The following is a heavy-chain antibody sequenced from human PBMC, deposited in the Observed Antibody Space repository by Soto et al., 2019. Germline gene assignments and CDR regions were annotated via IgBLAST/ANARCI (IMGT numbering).Heavy chain of an antibody. Sequence: ASMKVSCKASGYTFTSYDINWVRQATGQGLEWMGWMNPNSGNTGYAQKFQGRVTITADKSTSTAYMELSSLRSEDTAVYYCASDGYTLGYCSSTSCYYYYGMDVWGQGTTVTVSS. CDR3: ASDGYTLGYCSSTSCYYYYGMDV. D-gene: IGHD2-2*01. V-gene: IGHV1-8*01. J-gene: IGHJ6*02. CDR2: MNPNSGNT. CDR1: GYTFTSYD.